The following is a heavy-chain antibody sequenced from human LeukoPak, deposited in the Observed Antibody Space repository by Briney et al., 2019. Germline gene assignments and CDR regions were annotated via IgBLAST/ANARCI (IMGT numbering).Heavy chain of an antibody. CDR2: IYYSGST. V-gene: IGHV4-59*01. Sequence: SETLSLTCAVYGGSFSGYYWSWIRQPPGKGLEWIGYIYYSGSTNYNPSLKSRVTISVDTSKNQFSLKLSSVTAADTAVYYCAREALNWFDPWGQGTLVTVSS. CDR1: GGSFSGYY. J-gene: IGHJ5*02. CDR3: AREALNWFDP.